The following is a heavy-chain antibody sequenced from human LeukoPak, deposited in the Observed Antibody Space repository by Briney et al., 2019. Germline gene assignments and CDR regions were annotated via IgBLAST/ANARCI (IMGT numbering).Heavy chain of an antibody. D-gene: IGHD5-12*01. J-gene: IGHJ4*02. CDR3: ARVGGYGGTDIGDY. CDR2: IYTSGST. CDR1: GGSISSGSYY. V-gene: IGHV4-61*02. Sequence: NPSQTLSLTCTVSGGSISSGSYYRSWIRQPAGKGLEWIGRIYTSGSTNYNPSLKSRVTISVDTSKNQFSLKLSSVTAADTAVYYCARVGGYGGTDIGDYWGQGTLVTVSS.